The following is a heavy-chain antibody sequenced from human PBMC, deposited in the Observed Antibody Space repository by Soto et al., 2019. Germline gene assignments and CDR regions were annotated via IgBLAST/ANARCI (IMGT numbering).Heavy chain of an antibody. CDR2: IDWEEEK. D-gene: IGHD1-7*01. CDR3: TRVNNSNYDNYFDY. V-gene: IGHV2-70*01. Sequence: SGPTLVNPKQTLILTCAFSGFSLSRKGMSVSWIRQPPGKALEFLALIDWEEEKFYSPSLRTRLTVSKATSKSQVVLTLTNVDAVDTATYYCTRVNNSNYDNYFDYWGQGTLVTVSS. J-gene: IGHJ4*02. CDR1: GFSLSRKGMS.